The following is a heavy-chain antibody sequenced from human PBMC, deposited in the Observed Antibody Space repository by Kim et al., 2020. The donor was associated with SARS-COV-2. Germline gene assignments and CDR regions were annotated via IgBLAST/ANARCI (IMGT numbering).Heavy chain of an antibody. Sequence: DSVKGRFTISRDNAKNSLYLQMNSLRDEDTAVYYCARDDSSGYYYSAFDIWGQGTMVTVSS. J-gene: IGHJ3*02. CDR3: ARDDSSGYYYSAFDI. D-gene: IGHD3-22*01. V-gene: IGHV3-48*02.